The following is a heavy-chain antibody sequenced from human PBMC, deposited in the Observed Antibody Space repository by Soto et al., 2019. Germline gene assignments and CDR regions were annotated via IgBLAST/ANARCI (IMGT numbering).Heavy chain of an antibody. J-gene: IGHJ4*02. CDR3: ARDRLGATGDY. V-gene: IGHV1-18*01. CDR2: ISAYNANT. Sequence: QVQLVQSGAEVKKPGASVKVSCKASGYTFTSYGISWVRQAPGQGPEWMGWISAYNANTNYAQKLQGRVTMTTDTSTSTNYMELRSLRSDDPAVYFCARDRLGATGDYWGQGTLVTVSS. CDR1: GYTFTSYG. D-gene: IGHD1-26*01.